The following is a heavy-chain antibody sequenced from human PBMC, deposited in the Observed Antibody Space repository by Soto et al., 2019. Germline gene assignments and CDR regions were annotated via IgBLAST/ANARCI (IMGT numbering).Heavy chain of an antibody. Sequence: SETLSLTCTVSGGSISSYYWSWIRQPPGKGLEWIGYIYYSGSTNYNPSLKSRVTISVDTSKNQFSLKLSSVTAADTAVYYCARSIAAAGKGNWFDPWGQGTLVTV. CDR2: IYYSGST. CDR1: GGSISSYY. D-gene: IGHD6-13*01. V-gene: IGHV4-59*01. CDR3: ARSIAAAGKGNWFDP. J-gene: IGHJ5*02.